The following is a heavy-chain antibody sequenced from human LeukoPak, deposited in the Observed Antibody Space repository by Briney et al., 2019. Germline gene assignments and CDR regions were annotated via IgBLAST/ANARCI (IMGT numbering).Heavy chain of an antibody. CDR1: GYTFTGYY. Sequence: ASVKVSCKASGYTFTGYYTHWVRQAPGQGLEWMGCINPNSGGTNYAQKFQGRVTMTRDTSISTAYMELSRLRSDDTAVYYCASGPSSGYYPLFDYWGQGTLVTVSS. CDR3: ASGPSSGYYPLFDY. J-gene: IGHJ4*02. CDR2: INPNSGGT. V-gene: IGHV1-2*02. D-gene: IGHD3-22*01.